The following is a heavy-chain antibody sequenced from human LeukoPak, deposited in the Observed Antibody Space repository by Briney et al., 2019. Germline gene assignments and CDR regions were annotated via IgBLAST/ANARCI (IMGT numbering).Heavy chain of an antibody. CDR1: GYTFTNYG. J-gene: IGHJ1*01. D-gene: IGHD3-22*01. V-gene: IGHV1-3*04. Sequence: GASVKVSCTTSGYTFTNYGMHWVRQAPRQSPEWMGWINTGNGNTKSSQKFRDRVTLTRDTSASTAYMELNSLGSEDTAVYYCARVPLSDASGHYYPHWGQGTLVTVSS. CDR3: ARVPLSDASGHYYPH. CDR2: INTGNGNT.